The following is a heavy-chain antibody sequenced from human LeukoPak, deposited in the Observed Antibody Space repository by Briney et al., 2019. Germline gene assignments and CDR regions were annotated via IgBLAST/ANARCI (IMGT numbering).Heavy chain of an antibody. Sequence: PSETLSLTCTVSGGSISSYYWSWLRQPPGKGLEWIGYIYYSGSTNYNPSLKSRFTISVDTSKNQFSLKLSSVTAADTAVYYCASSPRGYSFYFDYWGQGTLVTVSS. CDR2: IYYSGST. D-gene: IGHD5-18*01. V-gene: IGHV4-59*01. CDR3: ASSPRGYSFYFDY. J-gene: IGHJ4*02. CDR1: GGSISSYY.